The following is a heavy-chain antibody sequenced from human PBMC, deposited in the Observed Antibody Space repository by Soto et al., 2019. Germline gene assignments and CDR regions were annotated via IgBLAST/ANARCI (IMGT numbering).Heavy chain of an antibody. CDR3: ADNFGY. V-gene: IGHV3-30*03. CDR1: GFTFSSYG. J-gene: IGHJ4*02. Sequence: QVQLVESGGGVVQPGRSLRLSCAASGFTFSSYGMHWVRQAPGKGLEWVAVISYDGSNKYYADSVKGLFTISRDNSTDTLYLQKTSLTAEDTAAYYGADNFGYWGQGTPVTVSA. CDR2: ISYDGSNK.